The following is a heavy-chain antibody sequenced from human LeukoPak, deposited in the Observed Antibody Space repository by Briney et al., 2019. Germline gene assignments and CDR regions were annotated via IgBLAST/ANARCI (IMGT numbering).Heavy chain of an antibody. J-gene: IGHJ4*02. D-gene: IGHD4-17*01. CDR2: IRSKAFGGKP. CDR3: TRNTVTVHFDY. CDR1: GFTFDDYA. V-gene: IGHV3-49*03. Sequence: GRSLRLSCSASGFTFDDYAVSWFRQAPGKGLELVGFIRSKAFGGKPEYAASVRGRFTISRDDSKSIAYLQTNSLKTEDTAVYYCTRNTVTVHFDYWSQGTLVTVSS.